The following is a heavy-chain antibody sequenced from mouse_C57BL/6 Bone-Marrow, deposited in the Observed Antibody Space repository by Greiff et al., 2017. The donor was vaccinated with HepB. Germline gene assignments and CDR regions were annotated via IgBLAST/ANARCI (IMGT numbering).Heavy chain of an antibody. D-gene: IGHD1-1*01. CDR3: ARHAPSTVVATKYAKDK. CDR2: ISSGGSYT. Sequence: EVQRVESGGDLVKPGGSLKLSCAASGFTFSSYGMSWVRQTPDKRLEWVATISSGGSYTYYPDSVKGRFTISRDNAKNTLYLQMSRLKSEDTAMYYCARHAPSTVVATKYAKDKGGQGTSITVSA. V-gene: IGHV5-6*01. CDR1: GFTFSSYG. J-gene: IGHJ4*01.